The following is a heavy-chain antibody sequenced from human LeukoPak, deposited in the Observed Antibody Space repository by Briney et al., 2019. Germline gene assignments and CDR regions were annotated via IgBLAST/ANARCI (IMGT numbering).Heavy chain of an antibody. Sequence: SVKVSCKASGGTFSSYAISWVRQAPGQGLEWMGRTIPIFGTANYAQKFQGRVTITTDESTSTAYMELSSLRSEDTAVYYCARGPLLRFLEWSGYWFDPWGQGTLVTVSS. V-gene: IGHV1-69*05. CDR1: GGTFSSYA. D-gene: IGHD3-3*01. CDR3: ARGPLLRFLEWSGYWFDP. CDR2: TIPIFGTA. J-gene: IGHJ5*02.